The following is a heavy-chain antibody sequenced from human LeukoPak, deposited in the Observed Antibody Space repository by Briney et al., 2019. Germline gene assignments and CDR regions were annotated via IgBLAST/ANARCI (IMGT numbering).Heavy chain of an antibody. Sequence: SETLSLTCTVSGRSISSYYWSWIRQPPGKGLEWIGYIYYRGSTNYNPSLKSRVTISVDTSKNQFSLKLSSVTAADTAVYCCARDRRASSSGWFHDAFDIWGQGTMVTVSS. CDR3: ARDRRASSSGWFHDAFDI. D-gene: IGHD6-19*01. CDR2: IYYRGST. J-gene: IGHJ3*02. V-gene: IGHV4-59*01. CDR1: GRSISSYY.